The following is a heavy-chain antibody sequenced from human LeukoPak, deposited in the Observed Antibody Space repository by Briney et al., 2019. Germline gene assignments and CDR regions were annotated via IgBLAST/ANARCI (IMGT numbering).Heavy chain of an antibody. V-gene: IGHV3-7*01. Sequence: PGGSLRLSCAASGFTFSAYWMIWVRQVLGKGLQWVADIKHDASDEYYVDSVKGRFTISRDNVKNSLYLQMNSLRPEDTAVYYCARVNYYDSLDYWGQGTLVTVSS. CDR2: IKHDASDE. CDR1: GFTFSAYW. J-gene: IGHJ4*02. CDR3: ARVNYYDSLDY. D-gene: IGHD3-22*01.